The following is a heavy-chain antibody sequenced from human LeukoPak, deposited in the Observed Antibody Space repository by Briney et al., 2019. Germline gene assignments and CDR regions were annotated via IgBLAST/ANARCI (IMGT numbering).Heavy chain of an antibody. J-gene: IGHJ3*02. Sequence: GGSLRLSCTASGFTFSSYSMNWVRQAPGKGLEWVSYISSSSSIYYADSVKGRFTISRDNAKNSLYLQMNSLRDEDTAVFYCARPRDGYNYGAFDIWGQGTVVTVSS. CDR2: ISSSSSI. V-gene: IGHV3-48*02. CDR1: GFTFSSYS. CDR3: ARPRDGYNYGAFDI. D-gene: IGHD5-24*01.